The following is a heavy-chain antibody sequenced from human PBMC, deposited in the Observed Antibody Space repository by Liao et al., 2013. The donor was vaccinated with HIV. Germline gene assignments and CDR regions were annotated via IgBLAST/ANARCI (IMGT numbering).Heavy chain of an antibody. J-gene: IGHJ4*02. Sequence: QVQLQESGPGVVKPSETLSLTCTVSGASISSYYWSWIRQPAGRGLEWIGRVYGSGSTNYNPSLKRRVTILVDTSKNQFSLKLSSMTAADTAVYYCAREGRAAAGFDYWGRGNPGHRLL. D-gene: IGHD6-13*01. CDR3: AREGRAAAGFDY. CDR1: GASISSYY. CDR2: VYGSGST. V-gene: IGHV4-4*07.